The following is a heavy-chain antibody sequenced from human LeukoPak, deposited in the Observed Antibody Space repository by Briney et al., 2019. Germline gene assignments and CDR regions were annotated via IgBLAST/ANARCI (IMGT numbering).Heavy chain of an antibody. CDR3: ARDPSMRGRGAFDI. D-gene: IGHD2/OR15-2a*01. J-gene: IGHJ3*02. Sequence: SETLSLTCNVSGESISSHYWSWTRQSPGKGLEWIGYITNSGTTKFNPSLKSRVTISRDTSKNQISLRLSSVTAADTAVYYCARDPSMRGRGAFDIWGQGTMVTVSS. CDR2: ITNSGTT. V-gene: IGHV4-59*11. CDR1: GESISSHY.